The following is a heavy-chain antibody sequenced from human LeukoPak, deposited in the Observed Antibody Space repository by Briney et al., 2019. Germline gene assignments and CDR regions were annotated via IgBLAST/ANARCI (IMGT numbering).Heavy chain of an antibody. J-gene: IGHJ3*02. CDR3: VRGYCSGGPCRDAFVI. CDR1: GFTFNNYM. CDR2: ISSSGNSI. Sequence: GGSLTDSCAASGFTFNNYMMNWVRQAPGKGLEWVSSISSSGNSILYADSVKGRFTISRDNAKNSLYLQMNSLRAEDTAVHYCVRGYCSGGPCRDAFVIGGQGTMVTVSS. D-gene: IGHD2-15*01. V-gene: IGHV3-21*01.